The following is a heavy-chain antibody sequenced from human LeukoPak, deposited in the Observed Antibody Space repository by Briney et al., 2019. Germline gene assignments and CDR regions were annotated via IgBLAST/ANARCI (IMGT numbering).Heavy chain of an antibody. J-gene: IGHJ5*02. CDR2: IYCSGST. D-gene: IGHD1-1*01. Sequence: SETLSLTCTVSGGPISSYYWSWIRQPPGRGLEWIGYIYCSGSTNYNPSLKSRVTISVDTSKNQFSLKLSSVTAADTAVYYCAGTNWNDVGPWFDPWGQGTLVTVSS. CDR1: GGPISSYY. V-gene: IGHV4-59*01. CDR3: AGTNWNDVGPWFDP.